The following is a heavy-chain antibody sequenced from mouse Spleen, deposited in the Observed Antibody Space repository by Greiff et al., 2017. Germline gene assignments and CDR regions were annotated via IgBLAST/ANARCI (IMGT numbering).Heavy chain of an antibody. V-gene: IGHV5-6-2*01. Sequence: EVQRVESGGGLVKPGGSLKLSCAASGFTFSSYAMSWVRQTPEKRLEWVAAINSNGGSTYYPDTVKDRFTISRDNAKNTLYLQMSSLRSEDTALYYCARHHYSASWFAYWGQGTLVTVSA. J-gene: IGHJ3*01. CDR1: GFTFSSYA. CDR2: INSNGGST. CDR3: ARHHYSASWFAY. D-gene: IGHD2-12*01.